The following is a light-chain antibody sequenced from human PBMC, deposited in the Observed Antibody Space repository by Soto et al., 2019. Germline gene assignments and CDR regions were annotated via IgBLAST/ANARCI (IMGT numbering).Light chain of an antibody. CDR2: EVS. V-gene: IGLV2-8*01. CDR1: SSDVGGYNY. J-gene: IGLJ3*02. Sequence: QSALTQPPSASGSPGQSVTISCTGTSSDVGGYNYVSWYQQHPGKAPKLMVYEVSKRPSGVPDRFSGSKSGNTASLTVSGLQAEDEADYYCTSYAGSETVVIGGGTKPTVL. CDR3: TSYAGSETVV.